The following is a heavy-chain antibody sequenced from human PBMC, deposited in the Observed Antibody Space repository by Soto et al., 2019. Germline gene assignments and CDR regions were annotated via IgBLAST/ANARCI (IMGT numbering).Heavy chain of an antibody. CDR1: GYSFTSYW. V-gene: IGHV5-51*01. Sequence: GETLKISCKGSGYSFTSYWIGWVRQMPGKGLEWMGIIYPGDSDTRYSPSFQGQVTISADKSISTAYLQWSSLKASDTAMYYCATISTTGTGTGPRWFDPWGQGTLVTVSS. CDR2: IYPGDSDT. D-gene: IGHD1-1*01. CDR3: ATISTTGTGTGPRWFDP. J-gene: IGHJ5*02.